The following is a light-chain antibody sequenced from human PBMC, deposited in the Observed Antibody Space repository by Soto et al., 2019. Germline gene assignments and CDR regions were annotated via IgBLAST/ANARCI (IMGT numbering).Light chain of an antibody. CDR1: QGISSY. Sequence: AIRMTQSPSSLSASTGDRVNITCRASQGISSYLAWYQQKPGKAPKLLIYAASTLQSGVPSRFSGSGSGTDFTLTISCLQSEDFATYYCQQYYSYPLTFGPGTKVDIK. V-gene: IGKV1-8*01. J-gene: IGKJ3*01. CDR2: AAS. CDR3: QQYYSYPLT.